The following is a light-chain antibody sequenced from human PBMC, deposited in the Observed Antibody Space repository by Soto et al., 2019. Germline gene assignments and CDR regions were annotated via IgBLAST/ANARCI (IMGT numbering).Light chain of an antibody. J-gene: IGKJ2*01. Sequence: EIVMTQSPATLSVSPGERATLSCRASQSVDNYLAWYQQRPGQAPRLLVYGTSTRATGVPPRFSGSGSGTEFTLTIRSLQSDDFSVYYCQQCKKWPLTFGQGTKLEIK. CDR3: QQCKKWPLT. V-gene: IGKV3-15*01. CDR2: GTS. CDR1: QSVDNY.